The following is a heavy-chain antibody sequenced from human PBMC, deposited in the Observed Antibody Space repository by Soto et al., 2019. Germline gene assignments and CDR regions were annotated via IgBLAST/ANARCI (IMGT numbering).Heavy chain of an antibody. CDR1: GFTFSDYP. V-gene: IGHV3-48*02. D-gene: IGHD2-15*01. CDR3: ARETPSFDS. Sequence: RRLSCAASGFTFSDYPMNWVRQAPGKGLEWVSSIRTISSAIYFADSVRGRFTISRDNARNSLYLQMTSLRDEDTAVYYCARETPSFDSWGHGTLVTVSS. J-gene: IGHJ4*01. CDR2: IRTISSAI.